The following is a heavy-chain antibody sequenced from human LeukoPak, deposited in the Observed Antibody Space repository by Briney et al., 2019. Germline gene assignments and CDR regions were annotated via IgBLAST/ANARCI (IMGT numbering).Heavy chain of an antibody. CDR3: ARVAYDSTTPYDY. CDR1: GGSIISYY. J-gene: IGHJ4*02. D-gene: IGHD3-22*01. Sequence: SETLSLTCTVSGGSIISYYWSWIRQPPGKGLEWIGYIYYSGSTNYNPSLKSRVTISVDTSKNQFSLKLSSVTAADTAVYYCARVAYDSTTPYDYWGQGTLVTVSS. V-gene: IGHV4-59*01. CDR2: IYYSGST.